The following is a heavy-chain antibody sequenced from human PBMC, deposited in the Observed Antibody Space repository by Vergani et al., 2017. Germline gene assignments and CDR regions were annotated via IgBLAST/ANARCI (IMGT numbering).Heavy chain of an antibody. V-gene: IGHV3-7*01. D-gene: IGHD4-17*01. Sequence: EVQLVESGGGLVQPGGSLRLSCAASGFTFSSYWMSWVRQAPGKGLEWVANIKQDGSEKYYVDSVKGRFTISRDNAKNSLYLQMNSLRVEDTAVYYCARDDSLRGLYYFDYWGQGTLVTVSS. CDR3: ARDDSLRGLYYFDY. CDR2: IKQDGSEK. CDR1: GFTFSSYW. J-gene: IGHJ4*02.